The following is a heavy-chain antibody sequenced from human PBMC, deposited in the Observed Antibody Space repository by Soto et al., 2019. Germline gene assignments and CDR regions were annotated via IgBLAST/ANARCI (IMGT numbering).Heavy chain of an antibody. Sequence: GGSLRLSCASSGLTSSTYTMNWVRQAPGKGLEWVSSINGRGNYIYYAESVKGRFTIARDNAKNSLYLQMDRLRAEDTALYYCVREDGKVGTNSAFDYWGLGALVTVSS. CDR3: VREDGKVGTNSAFDY. CDR2: INGRGNYI. CDR1: GLTSSTYT. V-gene: IGHV3-21*01. D-gene: IGHD1-26*01. J-gene: IGHJ4*02.